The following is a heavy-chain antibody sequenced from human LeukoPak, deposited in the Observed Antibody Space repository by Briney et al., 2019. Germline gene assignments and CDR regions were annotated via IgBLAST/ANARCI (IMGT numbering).Heavy chain of an antibody. CDR2: IYSGGST. CDR1: GFTVGSNY. Sequence: GGSLRLSCAASGFTVGSNYMSWVRQAPGKGLEWVSVIYSGGSTYYADSVKDRFTISRDNSKNTLYLQMNSLRAEDTAVYYCAKDQTAVAGTGYGMDVWGQGTTVTVSS. CDR3: AKDQTAVAGTGYGMDV. V-gene: IGHV3-66*01. D-gene: IGHD6-19*01. J-gene: IGHJ6*02.